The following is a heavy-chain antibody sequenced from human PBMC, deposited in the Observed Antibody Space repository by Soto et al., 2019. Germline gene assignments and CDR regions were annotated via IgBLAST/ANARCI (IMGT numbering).Heavy chain of an antibody. Sequence: PSETLSLTCTVYGGSFSGYYWSWIRQPPGKGLEWIGEINHSESTKYNPSLKSRLTILVDTSKNQFSLKLSSVTGADTAVYYCARGRGLRFLEGTFYKDVWGKGTPVTVSS. D-gene: IGHD3-3*01. J-gene: IGHJ6*03. CDR1: GGSFSGYY. V-gene: IGHV4-34*01. CDR2: INHSEST. CDR3: ARGRGLRFLEGTFYKDV.